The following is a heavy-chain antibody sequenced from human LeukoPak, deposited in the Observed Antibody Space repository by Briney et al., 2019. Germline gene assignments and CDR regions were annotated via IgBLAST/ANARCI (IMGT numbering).Heavy chain of an antibody. V-gene: IGHV1-2*02. CDR1: GYIFTGYY. CDR3: ARGLATFGVVIPTFFDS. J-gene: IGHJ4*02. Sequence: ASVKVSCKASGYIFTGYYIHWVRQAPGQGLEWMGWINPNSGGTDYAQKFQGRVIMTRDTSITTAYMELNSLISDDTAVYYCARGLATFGVVIPTFFDSWGQGTLVTVSS. D-gene: IGHD3-3*01. CDR2: INPNSGGT.